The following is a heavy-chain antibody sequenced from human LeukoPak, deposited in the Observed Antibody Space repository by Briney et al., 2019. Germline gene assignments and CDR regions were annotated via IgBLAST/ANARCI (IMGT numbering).Heavy chain of an antibody. V-gene: IGHV4-30-4*01. CDR3: AKDLVRVVVVAATFDY. CDR1: GGSISSGDYY. J-gene: IGHJ4*02. CDR2: IYYSGST. Sequence: PSQTLSLTCTVSGGSISSGDYYWSWIRQPPGKGLEWIGYIYYSGSTYYNPSLKSRVTISVDTSKNQFSLKLSSVTAADTAVYYCAKDLVRVVVVAATFDYWGQGTLVTVSS. D-gene: IGHD2-15*01.